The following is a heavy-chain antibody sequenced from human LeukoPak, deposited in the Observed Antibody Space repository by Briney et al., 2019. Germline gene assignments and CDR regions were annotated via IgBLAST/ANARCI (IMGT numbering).Heavy chain of an antibody. CDR3: AKWGDYDVLTGYYVPDY. CDR2: ILGSGGST. D-gene: IGHD3-9*01. CDR1: GFTFSNYA. J-gene: IGHJ4*02. Sequence: GGSLRLSCAASGFTFSNYAMSWVRQAPGKGLEWVSAILGSGGSTYYADSVKGRFTVSRDNSKSTLYLQTNSLRAEDTALYYCAKWGDYDVLTGYYVPDYWGQGTLVTVSS. V-gene: IGHV3-23*01.